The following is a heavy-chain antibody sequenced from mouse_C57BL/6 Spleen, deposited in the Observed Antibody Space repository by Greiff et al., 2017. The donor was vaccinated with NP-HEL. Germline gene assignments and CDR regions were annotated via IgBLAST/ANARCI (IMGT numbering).Heavy chain of an antibody. V-gene: IGHV1-76*01. Sequence: QVQLQQSGAELVRPGASVKLSCKASGYTFTDYYINWVKQRPGQGLEWIARIYPGSGNTYYNEKFKGKATLTAEKSSSTAYMQLSSLTSEDSAVYFCARADSNYFAWFAYWGQGTLVTVSA. D-gene: IGHD2-5*01. CDR3: ARADSNYFAWFAY. J-gene: IGHJ3*01. CDR2: IYPGSGNT. CDR1: GYTFTDYY.